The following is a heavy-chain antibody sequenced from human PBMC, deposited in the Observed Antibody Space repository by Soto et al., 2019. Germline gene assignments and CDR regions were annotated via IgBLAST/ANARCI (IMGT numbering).Heavy chain of an antibody. Sequence: VQLVESGGGLVQPGGSLRLSCAVSGFTLDDYTMHWVRQAPGKGLEWVSGVGWNGGDIVYADSVKGRFTVSRDNTRNSLYLEVNRLTTEDTAIYFCAKARAVVVPVSTSYFHYSGLDVWGQGTTVTVS. CDR3: AKARAVVVPVSTSYFHYSGLDV. D-gene: IGHD2-2*01. V-gene: IGHV3-9*01. CDR1: GFTLDDYT. J-gene: IGHJ6*02. CDR2: VGWNGGDI.